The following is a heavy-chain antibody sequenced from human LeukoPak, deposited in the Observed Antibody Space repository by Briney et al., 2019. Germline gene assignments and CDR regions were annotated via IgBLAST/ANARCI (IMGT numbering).Heavy chain of an antibody. CDR1: GGSISSYY. CDR2: IYTSGRT. D-gene: IGHD6-19*01. CDR3: ARQRYSSGWNPNWFDP. J-gene: IGHJ5*02. V-gene: IGHV4-4*07. Sequence: SETLSLTCTVSGGSISSYYWSWIRQPAGKGLEWIGRIYTSGRTNHNPSLKSRVTMSVDTSKNQFSLKLSSVTAADTAVYYCARQRYSSGWNPNWFDPWGQGTLVTVSS.